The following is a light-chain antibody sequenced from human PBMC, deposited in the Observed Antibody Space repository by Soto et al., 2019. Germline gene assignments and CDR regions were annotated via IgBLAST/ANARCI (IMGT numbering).Light chain of an antibody. CDR1: QSVSSW. CDR3: QQYDSYPRT. J-gene: IGKJ1*01. CDR2: KAS. Sequence: DIQMTQSPSTLSASVGDRVTITCRASQSVSSWLAWYQQKPGKAPKLLIYKASGLESGVPSRFSGSGSGTEFTLTISSLQPDDFSTYYCQQYDSYPRTFGQRTKVEIK. V-gene: IGKV1-5*03.